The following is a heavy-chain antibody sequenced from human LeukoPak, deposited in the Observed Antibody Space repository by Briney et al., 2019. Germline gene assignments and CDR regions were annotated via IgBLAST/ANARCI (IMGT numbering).Heavy chain of an antibody. Sequence: PGGSLRLSCAASGFSFSTYSFSWVRQAPGKGLEWVSAISGSGDSTYYGDSVKGRFTISRDNSKNTLYLQMNSLRAEDTAVYYCAKTRPLDSSSWSHGDYWGQGTLVTVSS. D-gene: IGHD6-13*01. CDR3: AKTRPLDSSSWSHGDY. CDR1: GFSFSTYS. J-gene: IGHJ4*02. CDR2: ISGSGDST. V-gene: IGHV3-23*01.